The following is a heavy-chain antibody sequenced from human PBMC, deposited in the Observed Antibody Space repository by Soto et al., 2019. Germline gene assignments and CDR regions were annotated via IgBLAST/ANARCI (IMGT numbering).Heavy chain of an antibody. CDR2: FDREDGET. J-gene: IGHJ5*02. D-gene: IGHD3-10*01. CDR3: TTDLGDSLGRGLTT. V-gene: IGHV1-24*01. Sequence: QVHLVQSGAAVKKPRASVKVSCKVSGYTLTALALQWVRQAPGKGLEWLGGFDREDGETIFAERFRDRVTMSEDTATDTAYMELRSLRSEDTALYYCTTDLGDSLGRGLTTWGQGTLVTVSS. CDR1: GYTLTALA.